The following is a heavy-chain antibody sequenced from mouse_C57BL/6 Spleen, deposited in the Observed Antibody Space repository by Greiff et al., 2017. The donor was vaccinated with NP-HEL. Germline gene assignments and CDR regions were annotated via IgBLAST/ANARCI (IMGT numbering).Heavy chain of an antibody. Sequence: ESGPGLVKPSQSLSLTCSVTGYSITSGYYWNWIRQFPGNKLEWMGYISYDGSNNYNPSLKNRISITRDTSKNQFFLKLNSVTTEDTATYYCARGASDYGSSYGYFDVWGTGTTVTVSS. CDR1: GYSITSGYY. CDR2: ISYDGSN. J-gene: IGHJ1*03. V-gene: IGHV3-6*01. CDR3: ARGASDYGSSYGYFDV. D-gene: IGHD1-1*01.